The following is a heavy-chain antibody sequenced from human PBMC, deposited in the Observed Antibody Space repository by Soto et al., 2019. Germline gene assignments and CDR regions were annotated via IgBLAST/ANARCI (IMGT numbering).Heavy chain of an antibody. CDR2: INTDGSIT. CDR3: ARDTNGLHY. V-gene: IGHV3-74*01. CDR1: GLIFSNYK. J-gene: IGHJ4*02. Sequence: EVQLVESGGGLVQPGGSLRLSCAASGLIFSNYKMHWVRQAPGKGLVWVSRINTDGSITDYADSVKGRFTVSRDNAKNTMYLQMNSLTADDTAVYYCARDTNGLHYWGQGTLVTGSS. D-gene: IGHD2-8*01.